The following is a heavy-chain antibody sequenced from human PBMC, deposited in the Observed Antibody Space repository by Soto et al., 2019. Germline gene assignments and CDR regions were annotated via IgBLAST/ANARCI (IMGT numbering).Heavy chain of an antibody. CDR1: GGSVSSGSYY. J-gene: IGHJ4*02. CDR2: IYYSGST. Sequence: PSETLSLTCTVSGGSVSSGSYYWSWIRQPPGKGLEWIGYIYYSGSTNYNPSLKSRVTISVDTSKNQFSLKLSSVTAADTAVYYCARDLKGEGCFDYWGQGTLVTAPQ. CDR3: ARDLKGEGCFDY. V-gene: IGHV4-61*01.